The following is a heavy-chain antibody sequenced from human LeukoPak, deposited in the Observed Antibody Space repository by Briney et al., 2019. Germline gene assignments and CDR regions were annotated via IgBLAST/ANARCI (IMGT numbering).Heavy chain of an antibody. D-gene: IGHD4-17*01. CDR1: GFTFDDYG. CDR2: ISSSSSYI. CDR3: ARGGYGNGENWFDP. V-gene: IGHV3-21*01. Sequence: GGSLRLSCAASGFTFDDYGMSWVRQAPGKGLEWVSSISSSSSYIYYADSVKGRFTISRDNAKNSLYLQMNSLRAEDTAVYYCARGGYGNGENWFDPWGQGTLVTVSS. J-gene: IGHJ5*02.